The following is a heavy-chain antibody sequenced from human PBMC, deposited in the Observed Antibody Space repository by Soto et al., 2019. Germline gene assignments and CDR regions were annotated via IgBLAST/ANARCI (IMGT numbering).Heavy chain of an antibody. Sequence: EVQLVESGGGLVKPGGSPRLSCAASGFTFSDYSMLWVRQAPGKGLEWLAFIGNSNNPTFYADSVRGRFTISRDNPKNSVYLQTNSLREEDTAVYFCAREEGYCNGGPCYRGAFDFWGQGTIVTVSS. V-gene: IGHV3-21*02. D-gene: IGHD2-15*01. CDR3: AREEGYCNGGPCYRGAFDF. J-gene: IGHJ3*01. CDR1: GFTFSDYS. CDR2: IGNSNNPT.